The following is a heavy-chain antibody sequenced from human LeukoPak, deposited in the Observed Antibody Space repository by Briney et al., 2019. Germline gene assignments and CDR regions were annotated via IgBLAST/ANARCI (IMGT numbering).Heavy chain of an antibody. J-gene: IGHJ4*02. CDR1: GGSISSSSYY. CDR3: ASNEWSGYYFDY. CDR2: IYSSRST. D-gene: IGHD3-3*01. V-gene: IGHV4-39*01. Sequence: SETLSLTCTVSGGSISSSSYYWGWIRQSPGQGLEWIGSIYSSRSTYYNPSLKSRVTISIDTSKNQLSLKMSSVTAADTALYFCASNEWSGYYFDYWGQGTLVTVSS.